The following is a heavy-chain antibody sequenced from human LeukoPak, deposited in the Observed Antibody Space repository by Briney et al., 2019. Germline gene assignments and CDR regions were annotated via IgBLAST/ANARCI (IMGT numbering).Heavy chain of an antibody. CDR1: GGSISSYY. CDR2: IYYSGTT. D-gene: IGHD2-15*01. Sequence: SETLSLTCTVSGGSISSYYWSWIRQPPGKGLEWIGYIYYSGTTNYNPSLKSRVTISVDTSKSQFSLKLSSVTAADTAVYYCAREDYCSGGSCYSGYFQHWGQGTLVSVSS. CDR3: AREDYCSGGSCYSGYFQH. V-gene: IGHV4-59*01. J-gene: IGHJ1*01.